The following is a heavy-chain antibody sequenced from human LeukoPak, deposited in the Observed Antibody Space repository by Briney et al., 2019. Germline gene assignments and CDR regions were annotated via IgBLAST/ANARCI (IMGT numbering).Heavy chain of an antibody. J-gene: IGHJ6*02. CDR2: IYYSGST. V-gene: IGHV4-59*01. CDR1: GGSISSYY. Sequence: SETLSLTCTVSGGSISSYYWSWIRQPPGKGLEWIGYIYYSGSTNYNPSLKSRVTISVDTSKNQFSLKLSSVTAADTAVYYCARENYNGMDVWGQGTTVTVSS. CDR3: ARENYNGMDV.